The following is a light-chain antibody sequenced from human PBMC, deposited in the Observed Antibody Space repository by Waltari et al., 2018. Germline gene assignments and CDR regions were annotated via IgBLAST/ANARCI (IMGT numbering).Light chain of an antibody. J-gene: IGLJ2*01. CDR1: NSDIGGYNP. CDR3: SSYAGSYTLL. Sequence: QAALTQPRSVSGSPGQSVTISCTGTNSDIGGYNPVSWYQHHPDTAPKLVIFEVTKRPSGVSDRFSGSKSGNTASLTISGLQAEDEADYYCSSYAGSYTLLFGGGTRLTVL. CDR2: EVT. V-gene: IGLV2-11*01.